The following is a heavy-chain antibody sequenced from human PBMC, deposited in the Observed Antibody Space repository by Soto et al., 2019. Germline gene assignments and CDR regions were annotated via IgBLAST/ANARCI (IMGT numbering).Heavy chain of an antibody. D-gene: IGHD3-22*01. CDR1: GFSFSTSGVG. J-gene: IGHJ1*01. Sequence: QITLKESGPTLVKPTQTLTLTCTFSGFSFSTSGVGVGWIRQPPGQALEGLALIYWDDDKRYSPSLRSRLTINKDTSKNQVVLTINNLDPVDTATYDCAHSLYYYDSSGYPPIRYLQLWGQGTLVIVSS. V-gene: IGHV2-5*02. CDR2: IYWDDDK. CDR3: AHSLYYYDSSGYPPIRYLQL.